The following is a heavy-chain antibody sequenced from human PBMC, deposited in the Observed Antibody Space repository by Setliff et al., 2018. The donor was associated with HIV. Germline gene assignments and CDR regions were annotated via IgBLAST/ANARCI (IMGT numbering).Heavy chain of an antibody. CDR2: ITPFFRTP. V-gene: IGHV1-69*05. CDR1: GVNFNNYI. Sequence: SVKVSCKASGVNFNNYILSWVRQAPGEGLEWMGGITPFFRTPKYAQKFQGRVTISTDESTKTGYMELSSVTFADTAVYYCVGLWRGLWTTSPGDQYYGMDVWGQGTKVTVS. J-gene: IGHJ6*02. CDR3: VGLWRGLWTTSPGDQYYGMDV. D-gene: IGHD3-3*01.